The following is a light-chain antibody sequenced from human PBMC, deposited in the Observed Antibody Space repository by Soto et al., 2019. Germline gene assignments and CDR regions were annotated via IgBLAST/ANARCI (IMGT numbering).Light chain of an antibody. V-gene: IGKV2-28*01. J-gene: IGKJ5*01. CDR3: MQALQTQYT. CDR2: LGS. CDR1: QSLLHSNGYNY. Sequence: ASISCRSSQSLLHSNGYNYLDWYLQKPGQSPQLLIYLGSNRASGVPDRFSGSGSGTDFTLKIRRVEAEDVGVYYCMQALQTQYTFGQGTRLEIK.